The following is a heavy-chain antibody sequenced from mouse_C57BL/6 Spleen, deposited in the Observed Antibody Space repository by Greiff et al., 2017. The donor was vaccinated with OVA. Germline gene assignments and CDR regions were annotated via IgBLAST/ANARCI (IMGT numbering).Heavy chain of an antibody. J-gene: IGHJ1*03. V-gene: IGHV5-4*01. Sequence: DVLLVESGGGLVKPGGSLKLSCAASGFTFSSYAMSWVRQTPEKRLEWVATISDGGSYTYYPDNVKGRFTISRDNAKNNLYLQMSHLKSEDTAMYYCAKPYYGSPYWYFDVWGTGTTVTVSS. CDR1: GFTFSSYA. CDR2: ISDGGSYT. D-gene: IGHD1-1*01. CDR3: AKPYYGSPYWYFDV.